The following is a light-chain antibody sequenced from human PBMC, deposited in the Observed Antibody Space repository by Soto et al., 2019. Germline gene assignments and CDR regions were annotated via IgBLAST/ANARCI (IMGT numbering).Light chain of an antibody. Sequence: QSVLTQPASVSGSPGQAITFFCTRTSSDVGSYDYVSWHQQHPGKAPKLIIYDVNNRPSGVPSRFSGSKSGNTASLIISGLQTEDEADYYCCAYSTSGTHVFGTGTKVTVL. CDR3: CAYSTSGTHV. CDR2: DVN. V-gene: IGLV2-14*03. J-gene: IGLJ1*01. CDR1: SSDVGSYDY.